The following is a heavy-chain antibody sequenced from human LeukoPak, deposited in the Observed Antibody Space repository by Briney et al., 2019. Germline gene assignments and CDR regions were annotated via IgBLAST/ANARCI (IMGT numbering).Heavy chain of an antibody. J-gene: IGHJ4*02. CDR2: IYHSGST. Sequence: SETLSLTCAVSGGSISSGGYSWSWIRQPPGKGLEWIGCIYHSGSTYYNPSLKSRVTISVDRSKNQFSLKLSSVTAADTAVYYCARAGRDYYDSSGYYLDYWGQGTLVTVSS. V-gene: IGHV4-30-2*01. CDR3: ARAGRDYYDSSGYYLDY. CDR1: GGSISSGGYS. D-gene: IGHD3-22*01.